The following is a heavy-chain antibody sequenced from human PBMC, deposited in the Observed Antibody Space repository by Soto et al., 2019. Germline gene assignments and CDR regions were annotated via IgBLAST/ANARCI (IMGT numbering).Heavy chain of an antibody. V-gene: IGHV4-59*08. CDR1: GGSFSSYY. Sequence: QVQLQESGPGLVRPSETLSLTCTVSGGSFSSYYWTWIRQSPGKGLEWIGYIYYSGSTDYNPSLRGRLAISIDSSMNQFSVTLNSMTAADTAVYYCAGRDCSGTNCYYLDYYYMDVWGKGTTVTVSS. D-gene: IGHD2-2*01. CDR2: IYYSGST. CDR3: AGRDCSGTNCYYLDYYYMDV. J-gene: IGHJ6*03.